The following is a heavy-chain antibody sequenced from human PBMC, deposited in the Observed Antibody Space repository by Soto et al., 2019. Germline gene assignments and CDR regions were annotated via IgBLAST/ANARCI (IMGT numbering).Heavy chain of an antibody. J-gene: IGHJ5*02. Sequence: SETLSLTCIVSGDSVTTKNYDWNWIRQPPGRGLEWIGRLYDTGSTNYNPSLRSRVTMSADTSKNHISLRLTSVTADDTAVYYCARVWLRRCDTNRFEPWGQGALVTVSS. CDR3: ARVWLRRCDTNRFEP. D-gene: IGHD5-12*01. V-gene: IGHV4-61*03. CDR1: GDSVTTKNYD. CDR2: LYDTGST.